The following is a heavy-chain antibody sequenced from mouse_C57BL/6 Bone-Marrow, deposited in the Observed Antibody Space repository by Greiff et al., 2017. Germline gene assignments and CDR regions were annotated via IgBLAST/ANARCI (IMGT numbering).Heavy chain of an antibody. Sequence: VQLQQPGAELVTPGASVKVSCKASGYTFTSYWMHWVKQRPGQGLEWIGRIHPSDSDTNYNQKFKGKATLTEDKSSSTAYLLLSRLTSAPSQVYYGAMDDGPPVGFAYWGQGTLVTVSA. CDR1: GYTFTSYW. D-gene: IGHD2-3*01. V-gene: IGHV1-74*01. CDR3: AMDDGPPVGFAY. J-gene: IGHJ3*01. CDR2: IHPSDSDT.